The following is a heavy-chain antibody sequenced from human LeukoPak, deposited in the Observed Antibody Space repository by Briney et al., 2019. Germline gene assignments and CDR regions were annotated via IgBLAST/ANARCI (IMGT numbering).Heavy chain of an antibody. CDR1: GFTFSSYE. CDR2: ISSTGNTI. Sequence: GGSLRLSCAASGFTFSSYEMNWVRQAPAKGLEWVSYISSTGNTIYYADSVKGRFTISREDATNSVSLQMNSLRADDTAVYYCARRGSSSRYYFDYWGQGTPVTVSS. V-gene: IGHV3-48*03. D-gene: IGHD6-13*01. J-gene: IGHJ4*02. CDR3: ARRGSSSRYYFDY.